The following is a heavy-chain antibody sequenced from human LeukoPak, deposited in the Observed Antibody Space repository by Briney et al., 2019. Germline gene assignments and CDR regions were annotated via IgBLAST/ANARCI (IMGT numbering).Heavy chain of an antibody. CDR2: ISYDGSNK. J-gene: IGHJ6*02. D-gene: IGHD6-13*01. CDR1: GFTFSSYG. V-gene: IGHV3-30*18. CDR3: AKEYSSSWYPNYYYGMDV. Sequence: GGSLRLSCAASGFTFSSYGMHWVRQAPGKGLEWVAVISYDGSNKYYADSVKGRFTISRDNSKNTQYLQMNSLRAEDTAVYYCAKEYSSSWYPNYYYGMDVWGQGTTVTVSS.